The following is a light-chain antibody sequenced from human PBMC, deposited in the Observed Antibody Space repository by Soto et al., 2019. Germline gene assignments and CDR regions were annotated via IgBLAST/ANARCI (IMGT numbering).Light chain of an antibody. CDR2: GAS. V-gene: IGKV3-20*01. CDR1: QSINSF. J-gene: IGKJ1*01. CDR3: QQYGGSPRT. Sequence: IVLTQSPGTLSLSPGEGATLSCRASQSINSFLAWYQQRRGQAPRLLIHGASNRATGIPDRFSGSGSGTDFTLTISRLEPEDFAVYYCQQYGGSPRTFGQGTKVDNK.